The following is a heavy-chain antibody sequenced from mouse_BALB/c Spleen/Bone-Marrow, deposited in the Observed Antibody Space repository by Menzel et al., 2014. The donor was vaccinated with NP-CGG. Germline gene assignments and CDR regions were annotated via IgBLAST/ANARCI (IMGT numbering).Heavy chain of an antibody. D-gene: IGHD1-1*02. J-gene: IGHJ3*01. V-gene: IGHV1-18*01. CDR2: INPYNGGT. CDR1: GYSFTGYT. CDR3: ARGDYGRFFAY. Sequence: EVKLVESGPELVKPGASMKISCKPSGYSFTGYTMNWVKRSHGKNLEWIGLINPYNGGTSYNQKFKGKATLTADKSSSTAYMELLSLTSEDSAVYYCARGDYGRFFAYWGQGTLVTVSA.